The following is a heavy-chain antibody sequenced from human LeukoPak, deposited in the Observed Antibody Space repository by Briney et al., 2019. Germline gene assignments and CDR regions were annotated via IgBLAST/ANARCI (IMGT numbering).Heavy chain of an antibody. CDR2: ISYDGSNK. CDR1: GFTFSSYA. V-gene: IGHV3-30-3*01. CDR3: GSSWGMVSVVPVSPLGY. D-gene: IGHD2-2*01. J-gene: IGHJ4*02. Sequence: SGGSLRLSCAASGFTFSSYAMHWVRQAPGKGLEWVAVISYDGSNKYYADSVKGRFTISRDNSKNTLYLQMNSLRAEDTAVYYCGSSWGMVSVVPVSPLGYWGQGTLVTVSS.